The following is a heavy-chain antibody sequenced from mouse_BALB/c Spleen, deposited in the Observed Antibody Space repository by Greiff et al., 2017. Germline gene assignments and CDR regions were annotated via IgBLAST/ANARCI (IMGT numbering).Heavy chain of an antibody. CDR3: ASAYYFDY. V-gene: IGHV3-2*02. CDR1: GYSITSDYA. CDR2: ISYSGST. J-gene: IGHJ2*01. Sequence: EVKLEESGPGLVKPSQSLSLTCTVTGYSITSDYAWNWIRQFPGNKLEWMGYISYSGSTSYNPSLKSRISITRDTSKNQFFLQLNSVTTEDTATYYCASAYYFDYWGQGTTLTVSS.